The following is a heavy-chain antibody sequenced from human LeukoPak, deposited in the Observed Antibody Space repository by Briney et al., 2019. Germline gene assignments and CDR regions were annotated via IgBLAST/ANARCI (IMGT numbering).Heavy chain of an antibody. J-gene: IGHJ4*02. CDR1: GFTFSSYG. D-gene: IGHD3-9*01. Sequence: PGRSLRVSCVASGFTFSSYGMHWVRQAPGKGLEWVAVIWYDGSNKYYRDSIKGRFTISRDNSKNTLYLQMNSLRAEDTAVYYCAKGLTRRYLDYWGQGTLVTVSS. CDR3: AKGLTRRYLDY. CDR2: IWYDGSNK. V-gene: IGHV3-33*06.